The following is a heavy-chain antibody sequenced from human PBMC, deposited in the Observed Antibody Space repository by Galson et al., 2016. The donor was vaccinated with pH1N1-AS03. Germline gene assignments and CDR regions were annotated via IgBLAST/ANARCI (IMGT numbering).Heavy chain of an antibody. Sequence: SLRLSCAASGLAFSYFWMTWVRQAPGKGPEWVANIKQDGSETHYVDSVKGRFTISRDNAKNSLYLQMNSLRVEDTAMYYCARRGMIGDDSWGQGTLVTVSS. CDR2: IKQDGSET. CDR1: GLAFSYFW. J-gene: IGHJ4*02. V-gene: IGHV3-7*03. CDR3: ARRGMIGDDS. D-gene: IGHD3-16*02.